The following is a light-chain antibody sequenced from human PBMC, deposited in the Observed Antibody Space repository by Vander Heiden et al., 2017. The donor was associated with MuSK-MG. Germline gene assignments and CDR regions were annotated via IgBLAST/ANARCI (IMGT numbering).Light chain of an antibody. V-gene: IGKV3-11*01. J-gene: IGKJ4*01. CDR3: QQRSNWPPVT. Sequence: EIVLTQSPATLSLSPGERATLSCRASQSVSSYLAWYQQKPGQAPRLLIYDASNRATGIPARFSGSGSGTDFTLTISSLEPEDFAVYYCQQRSNWPPVTFGGGTKVXIK. CDR1: QSVSSY. CDR2: DAS.